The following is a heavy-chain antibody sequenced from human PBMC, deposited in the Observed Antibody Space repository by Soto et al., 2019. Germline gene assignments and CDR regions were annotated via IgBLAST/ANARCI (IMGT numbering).Heavy chain of an antibody. V-gene: IGHV1-18*01. J-gene: IGHJ4*02. CDR2: ISPYNDNT. CDR1: GYAFTSYG. Sequence: GASVKVSCKASGYAFTSYGISWVRQAPGQGLEWMGWISPYNDNTNYAQKLQGRVTMTTDTSTSTAYMELRSLRSDDTAVYFCAREWNYFDYWGQGTPVTVSS. CDR3: AREWNYFDY.